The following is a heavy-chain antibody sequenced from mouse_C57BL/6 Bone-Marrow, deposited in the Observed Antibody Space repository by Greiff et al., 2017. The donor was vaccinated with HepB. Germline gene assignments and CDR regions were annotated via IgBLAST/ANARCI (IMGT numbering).Heavy chain of an antibody. CDR2: IDPSDSYT. Sequence: QVQLQQPGAELVKPGASVKLSCKASGYTFTSYWMQWVKQRPGQGLEWIGEIDPSDSYTNYNQKFKGKATLTVYTSSSTAYMQLSSLTSEDSAVYYCARDGYYEDYYAMDYWGQGTSVTVSS. V-gene: IGHV1-50*01. CDR3: ARDGYYEDYYAMDY. D-gene: IGHD2-3*01. J-gene: IGHJ4*01. CDR1: GYTFTSYW.